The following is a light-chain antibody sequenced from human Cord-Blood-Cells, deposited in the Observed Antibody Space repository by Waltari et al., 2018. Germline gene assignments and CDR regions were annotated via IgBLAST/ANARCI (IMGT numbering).Light chain of an antibody. V-gene: IGLV2-11*01. CDR1: SSYLRCSNY. CDR3: CSYAGSYTWV. Sequence: QSALTPPRSVSGSPGQAVTISCTGTSSYLRCSNYVSWYQQHPGKAHKLMIYDVSKRPSGVPDRFSGSKSGNTASLTISGLQAEDEADYYCCSYAGSYTWVFGGGPKLTVL. CDR2: DVS. J-gene: IGLJ3*02.